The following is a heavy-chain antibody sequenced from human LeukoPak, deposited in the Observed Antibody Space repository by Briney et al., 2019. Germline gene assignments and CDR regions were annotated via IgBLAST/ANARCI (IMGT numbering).Heavy chain of an antibody. CDR1: GGSFSGYS. CDR2: INHSGGT. J-gene: IGHJ4*02. Sequence: SETLSLTCAVYGGSFSGYSWDWICQPPVKGLEWIGEINHSGGTNYNPSLKSRVTISVDTPKKQFSLKLSSVTAADTAVYYCARGVDYYGVWGQGTLVTVSS. D-gene: IGHD3-10*01. V-gene: IGHV4-34*01. CDR3: ARGVDYYGV.